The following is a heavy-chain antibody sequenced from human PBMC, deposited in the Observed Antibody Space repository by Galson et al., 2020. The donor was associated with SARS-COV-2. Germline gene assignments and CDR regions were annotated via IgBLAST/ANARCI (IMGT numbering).Heavy chain of an antibody. Sequence: GESLKISCAASGFTFSSYAMHWVRQAPGKGLEWVAVISYDGSNKYYADSVKGRFTISRDNSKNTLYLQMNSLRAEDTAVYYCARELGGYYYFDYWGQGTLVTVSS. J-gene: IGHJ4*02. CDR1: GFTFSSYA. CDR2: ISYDGSNK. V-gene: IGHV3-30*04. D-gene: IGHD3-22*01. CDR3: ARELGGYYYFDY.